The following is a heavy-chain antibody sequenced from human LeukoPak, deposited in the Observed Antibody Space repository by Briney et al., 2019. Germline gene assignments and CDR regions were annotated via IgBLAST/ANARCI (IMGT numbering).Heavy chain of an antibody. J-gene: IGHJ4*02. CDR2: IYYSGST. V-gene: IGHV4-39*01. D-gene: IGHD3-3*01. CDR1: GGSISSSSYH. CDR3: ARHVPYYDFWSGYPISPFDY. Sequence: SETLSLTCTVSGGSISSSSYHWGWIRQPPGKGLEWIGSIYYSGSTYYNPSLKSRVTISVDTSKNQFSLKLSSVTAADTAVYYCARHVPYYDFWSGYPISPFDYWGQGTLVTVSS.